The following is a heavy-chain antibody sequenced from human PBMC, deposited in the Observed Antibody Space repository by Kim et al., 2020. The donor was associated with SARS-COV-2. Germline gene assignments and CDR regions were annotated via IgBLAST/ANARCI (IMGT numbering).Heavy chain of an antibody. J-gene: IGHJ4*02. V-gene: IGHV1-69*01. CDR3: ARGHSSSWLRPYDY. D-gene: IGHD6-13*01. Sequence: AQKFQGRVTITADESASTAYMELSSLRSEDTAGYYCARGHSSSWLRPYDYWGQGTLVTVSS.